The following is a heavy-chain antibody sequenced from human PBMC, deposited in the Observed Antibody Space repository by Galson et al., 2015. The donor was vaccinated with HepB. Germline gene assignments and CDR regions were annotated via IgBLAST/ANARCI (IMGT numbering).Heavy chain of an antibody. V-gene: IGHV3-48*03. CDR2: ISSSGSTI. CDR1: GFTFSSYE. CDR3: AREAYCSSTSCRFYYYYGMDV. D-gene: IGHD2-2*01. J-gene: IGHJ6*02. Sequence: SLRLSCAASGFTFSSYEMNWVRQAPGKGLEWVSYISSSGSTIYYADSVKGRFTISRDNAKNSLYLQMNSLRAEDTAVYYCAREAYCSSTSCRFYYYYGMDVWGQGTTVTVSS.